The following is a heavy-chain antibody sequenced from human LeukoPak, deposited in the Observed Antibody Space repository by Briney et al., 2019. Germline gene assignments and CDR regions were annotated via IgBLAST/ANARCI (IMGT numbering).Heavy chain of an antibody. CDR3: AKGTYYGSGSYYPY. Sequence: GGSLRLSCAASGFTFSSYSMNWVRQAAGKGLEWVSSISSSSSYIYYADSVKGRFTISRDNAKNSLYLQMNSLRAEDTAVYYCAKGTYYGSGSYYPYWGQGTLVTVSS. J-gene: IGHJ4*02. CDR1: GFTFSSYS. D-gene: IGHD3-10*01. V-gene: IGHV3-21*01. CDR2: ISSSSSYI.